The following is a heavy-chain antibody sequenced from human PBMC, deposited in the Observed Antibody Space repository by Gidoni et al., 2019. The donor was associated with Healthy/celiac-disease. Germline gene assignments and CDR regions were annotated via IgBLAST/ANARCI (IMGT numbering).Heavy chain of an antibody. CDR1: GFTFDDYA. CDR2: ISWNSGSI. V-gene: IGHV3-9*01. Sequence: EVQLVESGGGLVQPGRSLRLSCAASGFTFDDYAMHWVRQAPGKGLEWVSGISWNSGSIGYADSVKGRFTISRDNAKNSLYLQMNSLRAEDTALYYCAKDIDGSGLGAFDIWGQGTMVTVSS. J-gene: IGHJ3*02. D-gene: IGHD3-10*01. CDR3: AKDIDGSGLGAFDI.